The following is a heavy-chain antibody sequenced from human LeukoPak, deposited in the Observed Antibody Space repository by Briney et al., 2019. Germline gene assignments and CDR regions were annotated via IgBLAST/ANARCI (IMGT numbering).Heavy chain of an antibody. Sequence: ASETLSLTCTVSGGSISSYYWSWIRQPPGKGLEWIGYIYYSGSTNYNPSLKSRVTISVDTSKNQFSLKLNSVTAADTAVYYCARAGDGDYGYYYYMDVWGKGTTVTVSS. CDR3: ARAGDGDYGYYYYMDV. CDR1: GGSISSYY. V-gene: IGHV4-59*01. CDR2: IYYSGST. D-gene: IGHD4-17*01. J-gene: IGHJ6*03.